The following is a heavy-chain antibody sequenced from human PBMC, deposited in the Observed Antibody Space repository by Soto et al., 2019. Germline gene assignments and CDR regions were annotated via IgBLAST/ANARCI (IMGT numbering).Heavy chain of an antibody. V-gene: IGHV1-2*02. D-gene: IGHD3-10*01. J-gene: IGHJ6*02. CDR1: GYTFTGYY. Sequence: ASVKVSCKASGYTFTGYYMHWVLQAPGQGLEWMGGINPNSGGTNYAQKFQGRVTMTRDTSISTAYMELSRLRSDDTAVYYCARDQGRGITMVRGARPNYYYYHGMDVWGQGTTVTVSS. CDR2: INPNSGGT. CDR3: ARDQGRGITMVRGARPNYYYYHGMDV.